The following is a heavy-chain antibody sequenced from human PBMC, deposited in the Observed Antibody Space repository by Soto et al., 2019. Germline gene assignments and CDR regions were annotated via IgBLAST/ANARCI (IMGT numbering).Heavy chain of an antibody. D-gene: IGHD3-22*01. V-gene: IGHV3-23*01. J-gene: IGHJ4*02. CDR1: VFTFSSYA. Sequence: GGSLRLSCAASVFTFSSYAMSWVRQAPGKGLEWVSAISGSGGSTYYADSVKGRFTISRDNSKNTLYLQMNSLRAEDTAVYYCAKSPDYYDSSGCDYWGQGTLVTVSS. CDR2: ISGSGGST. CDR3: AKSPDYYDSSGCDY.